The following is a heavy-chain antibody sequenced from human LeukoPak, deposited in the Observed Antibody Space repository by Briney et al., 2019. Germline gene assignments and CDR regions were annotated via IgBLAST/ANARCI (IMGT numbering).Heavy chain of an antibody. CDR2: IIPILGIA. Sequence: ASVKVSCKASGGTFSSYAISWVRQAPGQGLEWMGRIIPILGIANYAQKFQGRVTITADKSTSTAYMELSSLRSEDTAVYYCASESRDCSGGSCYSYYFDYWAREPWSPSPQ. J-gene: IGHJ4*02. CDR3: ASESRDCSGGSCYSYYFDY. V-gene: IGHV1-69*04. D-gene: IGHD2-15*01. CDR1: GGTFSSYA.